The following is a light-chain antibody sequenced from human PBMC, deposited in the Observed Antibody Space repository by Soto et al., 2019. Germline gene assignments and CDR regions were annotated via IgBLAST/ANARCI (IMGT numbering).Light chain of an antibody. CDR2: GAS. J-gene: IGKJ1*01. CDR3: QQHNDWPAT. V-gene: IGKV3-15*01. CDR1: QTVSSN. Sequence: EIVMTQSPATLSVSPGETATLSCRASQTVSSNLAWYHQKPGQAPRLLIYGASTRATGIPARFSGSGSGTEFTLTISSLQSEDFVVYYCQQHNDWPATFGQGTKVEIK.